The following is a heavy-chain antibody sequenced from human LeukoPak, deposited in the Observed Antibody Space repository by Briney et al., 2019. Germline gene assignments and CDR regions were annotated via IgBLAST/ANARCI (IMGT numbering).Heavy chain of an antibody. J-gene: IGHJ5*02. D-gene: IGHD3-3*01. CDR3: ARCPFRDDFWSGPNWFDP. Sequence: SETLSLTCAVYGGSFSGYYWSWIRQPPGKGLEWIGEINHSGSTNYNPSLKSRVTISIDTSNNQFSLKLSSVTAADTAVYYCARCPFRDDFWSGPNWFDPWGQGTLVTVSS. CDR1: GGSFSGYY. V-gene: IGHV4-34*01. CDR2: INHSGST.